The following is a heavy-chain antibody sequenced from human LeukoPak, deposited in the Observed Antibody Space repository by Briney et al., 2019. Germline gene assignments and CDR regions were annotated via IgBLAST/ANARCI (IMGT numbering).Heavy chain of an antibody. V-gene: IGHV4-34*01. Sequence: SETLSLTCAVYGGSFSGYYWSWIRQPPGKGLEWIGEINHSGSTNYNPSLKSRVTISVDTSKNQFFLKLSSVTAADTAVYYCARDSGGYCSSTSCYPSFYFDYWGQGTLVTVSS. D-gene: IGHD2-2*03. CDR3: ARDSGGYCSSTSCYPSFYFDY. J-gene: IGHJ4*02. CDR1: GGSFSGYY. CDR2: INHSGST.